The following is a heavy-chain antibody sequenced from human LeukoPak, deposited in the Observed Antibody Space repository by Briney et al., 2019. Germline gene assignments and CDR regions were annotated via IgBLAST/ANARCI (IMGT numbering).Heavy chain of an antibody. CDR3: ARANRLKQWLVHSRFYFDY. CDR1: GYTFTSYG. CDR2: IIPIFGTA. D-gene: IGHD6-19*01. Sequence: ASVKVSCKASGYTFTSYGISWVRQAPGQGLEWMGGIIPIFGTANYAQKFQGRVTITADESTSTAYMELSSLRSEDTAVYYCARANRLKQWLVHSRFYFDYWGQGTLVTVSS. V-gene: IGHV1-69*13. J-gene: IGHJ4*02.